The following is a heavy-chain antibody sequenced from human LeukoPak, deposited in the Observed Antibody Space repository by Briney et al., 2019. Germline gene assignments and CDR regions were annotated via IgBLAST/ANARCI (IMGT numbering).Heavy chain of an antibody. D-gene: IGHD5-12*01. Sequence: GGSLRLSCAASGFTFSSYSMNWVRQAPGKGLEWVSSISSSSSYIYYADSVKGRFTISRDNAKNSLYLQMNSLRAEDTAVYYCARGDGGGYDGYYGMDVWGQGTTVTVSS. CDR2: ISSSSSYI. J-gene: IGHJ6*02. CDR1: GFTFSSYS. CDR3: ARGDGGGYDGYYGMDV. V-gene: IGHV3-21*01.